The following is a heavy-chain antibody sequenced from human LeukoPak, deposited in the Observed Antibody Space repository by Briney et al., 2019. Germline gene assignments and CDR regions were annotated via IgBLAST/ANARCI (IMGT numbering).Heavy chain of an antibody. V-gene: IGHV1-46*01. J-gene: IGHJ4*02. CDR2: INPSGGST. D-gene: IGHD3-22*01. CDR1: GYTFTSYY. CDR3: ARVGMIVDFDY. Sequence: ASVTVSCKASGYTFTSYYMHWVRQAPGQGLEWMGIINPSGGSTSYAQKFQGRVTMTRDTSTSTVYMELSSLRSEDTAVYYCARVGMIVDFDYWGQGTLVTVSS.